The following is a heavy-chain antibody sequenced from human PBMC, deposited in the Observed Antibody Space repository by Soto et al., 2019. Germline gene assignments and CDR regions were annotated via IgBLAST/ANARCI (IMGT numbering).Heavy chain of an antibody. D-gene: IGHD2-15*01. CDR1: GGSISSTNW. Sequence: QVQLQQSGPRLARPSGTLSLTCVVSGGSISSTNWWTWVRQTPGKGLEWIGEIYHTGSTKYNPSLKHRATTPLDKSNNHSPLHLNFVAAADPALYYWAPLPPRIVLVVLPTPSWGQGTLVTFSP. CDR3: APLPPRIVLVVLPTPS. V-gene: IGHV4-4*02. CDR2: IYHTGST. J-gene: IGHJ4*02.